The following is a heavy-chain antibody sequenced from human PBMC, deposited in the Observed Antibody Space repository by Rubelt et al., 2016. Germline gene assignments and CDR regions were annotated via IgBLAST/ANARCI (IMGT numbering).Heavy chain of an antibody. CDR1: GGTFSSYA. V-gene: IGHV1-69*04. Sequence: QVQLVQSGAEVKKPGASVKVSCKASGGTFSSYAISWVRQAPGQGLEWMGRIIPILGIANHALKFQGRVTITADKSTSTAYMELSSRRSEDTAVYYCARVTTVNVIDYWGQGTLVTVSS. CDR2: IIPILGIA. CDR3: ARVTTVNVIDY. J-gene: IGHJ4*02. D-gene: IGHD4-17*01.